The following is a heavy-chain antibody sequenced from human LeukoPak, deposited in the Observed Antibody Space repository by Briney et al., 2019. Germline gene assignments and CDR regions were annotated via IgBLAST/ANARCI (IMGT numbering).Heavy chain of an antibody. Sequence: GGSLRLSCATSGFIFSGYYMSWIRQAQGKGLEWVSYISGSGSDISYADSVKGRFTISRDNAKDSLYLQMNSLRAEDTAVYYCGTHAGRTGSDDWGQGTLVTVSS. CDR3: GTHAGRTGSDD. CDR2: ISGSGSDI. V-gene: IGHV3-11*01. CDR1: GFIFSGYY. D-gene: IGHD3/OR15-3a*01. J-gene: IGHJ4*02.